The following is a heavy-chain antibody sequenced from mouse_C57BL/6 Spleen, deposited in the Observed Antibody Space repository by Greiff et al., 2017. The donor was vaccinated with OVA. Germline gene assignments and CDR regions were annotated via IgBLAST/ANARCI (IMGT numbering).Heavy chain of an antibody. Sequence: VQLQQSGPVLVKPGASVKMSCKASGYTFTDYYMNWVKQSHGKSLEWIGVINPYNGGTSSNQKFKGKATLTVDKSSSTAYMELNILTSEDSAVYYCARRKRPNSYLDYWGQGTTLTVSS. D-gene: IGHD2-12*01. CDR2: INPYNGGT. CDR1: GYTFTDYY. V-gene: IGHV1-19*01. CDR3: ARRKRPNSYLDY. J-gene: IGHJ2*01.